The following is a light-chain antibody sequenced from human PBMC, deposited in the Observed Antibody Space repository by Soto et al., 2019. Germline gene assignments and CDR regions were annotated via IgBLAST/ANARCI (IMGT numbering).Light chain of an antibody. Sequence: EIVLTQSPGTLSLSLGERATLSCRASQGVSSYLGWYQQKPGQAPRLLIYGASSRATGISDRFSGSGSGTDFTLTISRLEPEEFAVYFCQQYGTAPRTGGQGTKVDI. J-gene: IGKJ1*01. CDR1: QGVSSY. CDR2: GAS. V-gene: IGKV3-20*01. CDR3: QQYGTAPRT.